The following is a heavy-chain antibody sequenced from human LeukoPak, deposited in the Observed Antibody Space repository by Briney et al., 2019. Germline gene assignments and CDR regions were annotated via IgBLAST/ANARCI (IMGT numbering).Heavy chain of an antibody. V-gene: IGHV1-24*01. CDR3: ATFLAGVVVVAAPFDY. CDR2: FDPEDGET. CDR1: GYTLTELS. J-gene: IGHJ4*02. Sequence: GASVKVSCKVSGYTLTELSMHWVRRAPGKGLEWMGGFDPEDGETIYAQKFQGRVTMTEDTSTDTAYMELSSLRSEDTAVYYCATFLAGVVVVAAPFDYWGQGTLVTVSS. D-gene: IGHD2-15*01.